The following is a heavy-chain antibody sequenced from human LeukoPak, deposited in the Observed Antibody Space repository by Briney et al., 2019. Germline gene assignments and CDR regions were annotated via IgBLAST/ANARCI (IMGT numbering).Heavy chain of an antibody. D-gene: IGHD1-1*01. CDR1: GFTFGDYA. CDR3: TRDRGAYNLYDY. J-gene: IGHJ4*02. V-gene: IGHV3-49*03. CDR2: IRSKAYGETA. Sequence: GGSLRLSCTASGFTFGDYAMSWIRQAPGKGLEWVGFIRSKAYGETADYAASVKGRFTISRDDSKAIAYLQMNSLKTEDTAVYHRTRDRGAYNLYDYWGQGTLVTVSS.